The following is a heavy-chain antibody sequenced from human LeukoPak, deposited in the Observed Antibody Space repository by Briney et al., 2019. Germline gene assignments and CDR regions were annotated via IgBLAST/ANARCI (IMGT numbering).Heavy chain of an antibody. D-gene: IGHD3-22*01. CDR3: ASPGLDHSSAERHAFDI. CDR1: GFTFSSYV. Sequence: GGSLRLSCAASGFTFSSYVMHWVRQAPGKGLEWVAIISYDGSNEYYADSVKGRFTISRDNSKNTLYLQMNSLRAADTAVYYCASPGLDHSSAERHAFDIWGQGTMVTVSS. V-gene: IGHV3-30*04. CDR2: ISYDGSNE. J-gene: IGHJ3*02.